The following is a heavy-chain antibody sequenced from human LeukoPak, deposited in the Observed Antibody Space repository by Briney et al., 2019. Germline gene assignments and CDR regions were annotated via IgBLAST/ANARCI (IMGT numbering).Heavy chain of an antibody. CDR1: GFTLSSYE. Sequence: RGSLRLSCAASGFTLSSYEMNWGREAPGPGLEAGSDFSSSGSTIYYADSVKGRFTISRDNAKNSLYLQMNSLRAEDTAVYYCARDDIWTGYFAQTYFDYWGQGTLVTVSS. V-gene: IGHV3-48*03. CDR3: ARDDIWTGYFAQTYFDY. CDR2: FSSSGSTI. D-gene: IGHD3/OR15-3a*01. J-gene: IGHJ4*02.